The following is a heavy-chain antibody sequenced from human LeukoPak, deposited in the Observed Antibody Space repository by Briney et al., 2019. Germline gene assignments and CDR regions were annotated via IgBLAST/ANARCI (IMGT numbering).Heavy chain of an antibody. V-gene: IGHV3-23*01. D-gene: IGHD3-22*01. CDR1: GFTFSNFA. J-gene: IGHJ4*02. Sequence: GGSLRLSCVGSGFTFSNFAMSWVRQAPGKGLEWVSALSNSGGSGGTTYFADSVKGRFSISRDNSKSTLYLQLSSLTAEDTAVYYCAKAMSTDHYDSKGFYRVDFDSWGQGTLVTVSS. CDR2: LSNSGGSGGTT. CDR3: AKAMSTDHYDSKGFYRVDFDS.